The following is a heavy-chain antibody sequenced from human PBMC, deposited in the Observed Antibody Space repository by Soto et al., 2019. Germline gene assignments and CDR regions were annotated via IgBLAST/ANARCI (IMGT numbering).Heavy chain of an antibody. J-gene: IGHJ4*02. CDR2: IYYSGST. D-gene: IGHD2-15*01. CDR1: GGSISSGDYY. Sequence: PSETLSLTCTVSGGSISSGDYYWSWIRQPPGKGLEWIGYIYYSGSTYYNPSLKSRVTISVDTSKNQFSLKLSSVTAADTAVYYCATGAATTPFDYWGQGXLVTVSS. CDR3: ATGAATTPFDY. V-gene: IGHV4-30-4*01.